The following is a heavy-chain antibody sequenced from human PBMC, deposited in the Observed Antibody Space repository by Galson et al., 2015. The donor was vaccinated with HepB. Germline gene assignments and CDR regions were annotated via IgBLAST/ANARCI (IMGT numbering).Heavy chain of an antibody. Sequence: SVKVSCKAYGHSFTTYGFTWVRQAPGQGLEWMGWISADKGHTDYAQKLQGRVTMTTNTSTTTAYMELRNLRSDDTAVYYCAAVKWNYGVADGTCFDPWGQGTLVTVSS. J-gene: IGHJ5*02. V-gene: IGHV1-18*04. CDR3: AAVKWNYGVADGTCFDP. CDR2: ISADKGHT. D-gene: IGHD6-19*01. CDR1: GHSFTTYG.